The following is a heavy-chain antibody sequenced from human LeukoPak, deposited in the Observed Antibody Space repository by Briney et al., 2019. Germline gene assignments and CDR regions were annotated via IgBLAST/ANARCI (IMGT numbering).Heavy chain of an antibody. J-gene: IGHJ5*02. CDR3: ARGGSHLVVPDWFDP. D-gene: IGHD2-15*01. V-gene: IGHV4-30-4*08. CDR1: GGSISSGDYY. Sequence: PSETLSLTCTVSGGSISSGDYYWSWIRHPPGKGLDWFGYIYYSGSTYYNPSLKSRVTIPVDTSKNQFSLKLSSVTAADTAVYYCARGGSHLVVPDWFDPWGQGTLVTVSS. CDR2: IYYSGST.